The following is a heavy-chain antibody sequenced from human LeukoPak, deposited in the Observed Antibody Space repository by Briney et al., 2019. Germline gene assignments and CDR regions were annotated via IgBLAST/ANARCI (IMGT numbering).Heavy chain of an antibody. D-gene: IGHD5/OR15-5a*01. CDR1: GFIFDDYA. Sequence: GGSLRLSCAASGFIFDDYAMHWVRQAPGKGLEWVSGISWNSGSIGYADSVKGRFTISRDNAKNSLYLQMNSLRAEDTALYYCAKGQSTMVDYWGQGTLVTVSS. CDR2: ISWNSGSI. J-gene: IGHJ4*02. CDR3: AKGQSTMVDY. V-gene: IGHV3-9*01.